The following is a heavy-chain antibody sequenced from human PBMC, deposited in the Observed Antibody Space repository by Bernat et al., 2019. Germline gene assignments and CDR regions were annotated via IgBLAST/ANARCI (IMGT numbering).Heavy chain of an antibody. CDR3: ARESEMATTVGWFDP. V-gene: IGHV1-2*02. J-gene: IGHJ5*02. CDR2: INPNSGGT. CDR1: GYTFTGYY. D-gene: IGHD5-24*01. Sequence: QVQLVQSGAEVKKPGASVKVSCKASGYTFTGYYMHWVRQAPGQGLEWMGWINPNSGGTNYAQKFQGRVTMTRDTSISTAYMELSRLRSDDTAVYYCARESEMATTVGWFDPWGQGTLVNVSS.